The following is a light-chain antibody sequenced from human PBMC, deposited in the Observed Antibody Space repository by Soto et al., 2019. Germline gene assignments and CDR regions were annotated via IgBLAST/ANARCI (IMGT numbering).Light chain of an antibody. CDR2: EVS. CDR3: SSYTGSSTLV. CDR1: SSDVGGYNY. J-gene: IGLJ2*01. Sequence: QSALTQPASVSGSPGQSITISCTGTSSDVGGYNYVSWYQQHPGKAPKLMIYEVSNRPSGVSTRFSGSKSGNTASLTISGLQVEDEADYYCSSYTGSSTLVFGGGTQLTVL. V-gene: IGLV2-14*01.